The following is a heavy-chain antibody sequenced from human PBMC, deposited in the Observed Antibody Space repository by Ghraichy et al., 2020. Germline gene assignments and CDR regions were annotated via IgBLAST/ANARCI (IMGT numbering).Heavy chain of an antibody. CDR1: GDSVSNNSAA. V-gene: IGHV6-1*01. CDR2: TYYRSKWYN. J-gene: IGHJ5*02. D-gene: IGHD2-21*02. CDR3: AREVTNWFDP. Sequence: SETLSLTCAISGDSVSNNSAAWNWIRQSPSRGLEWLGRTYYRSKWYNEYALAVKSRITINSDTSRNQFSLQLNSVTPEDTAVYYCAREVTNWFDPWGQGTLVIVSS.